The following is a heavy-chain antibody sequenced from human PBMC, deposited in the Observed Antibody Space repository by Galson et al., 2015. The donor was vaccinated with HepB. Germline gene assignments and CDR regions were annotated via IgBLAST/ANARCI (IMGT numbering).Heavy chain of an antibody. D-gene: IGHD6-19*01. CDR2: ISGSGGST. CDR1: GFTFSSYA. CDR3: AKDLGDSSGWYLPITFDY. J-gene: IGHJ4*02. Sequence: SLRLSCAASGFTFSSYAMSWVRQAPGKGLEWVSAISGSGGSTYYADSVKGRFTISRDNSKNTLYLQMNSLRAEDTAVYYCAKDLGDSSGWYLPITFDYWGQGTLVTVSS. V-gene: IGHV3-23*01.